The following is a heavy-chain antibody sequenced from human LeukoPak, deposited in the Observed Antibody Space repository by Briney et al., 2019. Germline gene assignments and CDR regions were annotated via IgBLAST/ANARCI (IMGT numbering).Heavy chain of an antibody. CDR3: ARDGNWNYGY. V-gene: IGHV3-7*05. J-gene: IGHJ4*02. Sequence: GGSLRLSCAASGFTFSNFWMSWVRQAPGKGLEWVANINQDSSDRYYVDSVKGRFTISRDNAKNSLSLQMDSLRAEDTAVYYCARDGNWNYGYWGQGTLVTVSS. D-gene: IGHD1-7*01. CDR1: GFTFSNFW. CDR2: INQDSSDR.